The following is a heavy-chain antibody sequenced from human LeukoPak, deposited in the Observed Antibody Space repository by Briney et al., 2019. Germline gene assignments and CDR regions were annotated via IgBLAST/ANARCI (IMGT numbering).Heavy chain of an antibody. V-gene: IGHV3-15*01. J-gene: IGHJ4*02. CDR2: IKSKTDGGTT. CDR1: GFTFSNAW. Sequence: PGGSLRLSCAASGFTFSNAWMSWVRQAPGKGLEWVCRIKSKTDGGTTDYAAPVKGRFTISRDDSKNTLYLQMNSLKTEDTAVYYCTTDFFSSSWPYYFDYWGQGTLVTVSS. CDR3: TTDFFSSSWPYYFDY. D-gene: IGHD6-13*01.